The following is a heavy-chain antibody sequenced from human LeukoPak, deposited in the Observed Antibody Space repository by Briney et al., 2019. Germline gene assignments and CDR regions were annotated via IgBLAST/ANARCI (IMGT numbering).Heavy chain of an antibody. D-gene: IGHD2-2*01. Sequence: EASVKVSCKASGGTFSSYAISWVRQAPGQGLERMGGIIPIFGTANYAQKFQGGVTITADESTSTAYMELSSLRPEDTAVYYCARGTPYCSSTSCPYDAFDIWGQGTMVTVSS. J-gene: IGHJ3*02. V-gene: IGHV1-69*13. CDR1: GGTFSSYA. CDR3: ARGTPYCSSTSCPYDAFDI. CDR2: IIPIFGTA.